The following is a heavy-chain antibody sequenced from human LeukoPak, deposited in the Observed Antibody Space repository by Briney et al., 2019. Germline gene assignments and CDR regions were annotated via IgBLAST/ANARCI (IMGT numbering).Heavy chain of an antibody. CDR1: GYILTDYY. CDR2: INPKTGDA. J-gene: IGHJ4*02. V-gene: IGHV1-2*02. CDR3: ARVKGYYDSSGPFDY. Sequence: ASVKVSCKASGYILTDYYMHWVRQAPGHGLEWMGWINPKTGDADYAQKLQGRVTMTTDTSTSTAYMELRSLRSDDTAVYYCARVKGYYDSSGPFDYWGQGTLVTVSS. D-gene: IGHD3-22*01.